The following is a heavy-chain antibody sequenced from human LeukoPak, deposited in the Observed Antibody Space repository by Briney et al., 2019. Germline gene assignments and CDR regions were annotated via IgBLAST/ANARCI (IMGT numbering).Heavy chain of an antibody. D-gene: IGHD2-2*01. J-gene: IGHJ4*02. Sequence: GGSLRLSCAASGFTFSSYAMHWVRQAPGKGLEWVAVISYDGSNKYYADSVKGRFTISRDNSKNTLYLQMNSLRAEDTAVYYCARDLPRRYQPLELRGYFDYWGQGTLVTVSS. CDR3: ARDLPRRYQPLELRGYFDY. CDR2: ISYDGSNK. CDR1: GFTFSSYA. V-gene: IGHV3-30-3*01.